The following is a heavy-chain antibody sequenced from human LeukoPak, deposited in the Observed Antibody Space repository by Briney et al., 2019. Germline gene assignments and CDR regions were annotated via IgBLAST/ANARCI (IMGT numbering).Heavy chain of an antibody. Sequence: GESLKISCNGPGYSFTSYWIGWGRPMPRKGLEWMGIIYPGDSDTRYSPSFQGQVTISADKSISTAYLQWSSLKASDTAMYYCARHANCVWGSYRYTAFDYWGQGTLVTVSS. J-gene: IGHJ4*02. V-gene: IGHV5-51*01. CDR3: ARHANCVWGSYRYTAFDY. D-gene: IGHD3-16*02. CDR2: IYPGDSDT. CDR1: GYSFTSYW.